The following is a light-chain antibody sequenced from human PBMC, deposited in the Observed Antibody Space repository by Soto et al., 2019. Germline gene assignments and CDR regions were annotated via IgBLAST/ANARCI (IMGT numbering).Light chain of an antibody. CDR2: GAS. CDR1: QSVSSK. J-gene: IGKJ1*01. V-gene: IGKV3-15*01. CDR3: QQYNNWPET. Sequence: EIVVTQSPATLSVSPGERATLSCRASQSVSSKLAWYQQKPGQAPRLLIYGASTRATGIPARFSGSGSGTAFTLTISSLQSEDFAVYYCQQYNNWPETFGQGTKVDIK.